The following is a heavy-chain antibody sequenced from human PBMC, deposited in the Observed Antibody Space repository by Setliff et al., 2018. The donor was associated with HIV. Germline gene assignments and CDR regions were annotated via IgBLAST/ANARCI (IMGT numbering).Heavy chain of an antibody. CDR1: GSTFTSYA. J-gene: IGHJ2*01. CDR3: TRVRDGYNYGLGWYFDL. D-gene: IGHD5-12*01. V-gene: IGHV1-69*13. Sequence: SVKVSCKASGSTFTSYAINWVRQAPGQGLEWMGGIIPIFSTSNYAQRFQGRVTITADESTSTAYMELYNLRSEDTAMYYCTRVRDGYNYGLGWYFDLWGRGTLVTVSS. CDR2: IIPIFSTS.